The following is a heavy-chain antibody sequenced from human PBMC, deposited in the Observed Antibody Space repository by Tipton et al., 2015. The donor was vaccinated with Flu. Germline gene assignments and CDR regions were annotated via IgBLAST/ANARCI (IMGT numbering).Heavy chain of an antibody. D-gene: IGHD3-22*01. J-gene: IGHJ3*02. CDR3: AREMKYDSRGYQLNAFDI. V-gene: IGHV4-38-2*02. Sequence: TLSLTCSVSGYSISSGYYWGWIRQPPGKGLEWIGSIYHSGSTYYNPSLKSRVTISVDTSKNQFSLKLSSVTAADTAVYYCAREMKYDSRGYQLNAFDIWGQGTRVTVSS. CDR2: IYHSGST. CDR1: GYSISSGYY.